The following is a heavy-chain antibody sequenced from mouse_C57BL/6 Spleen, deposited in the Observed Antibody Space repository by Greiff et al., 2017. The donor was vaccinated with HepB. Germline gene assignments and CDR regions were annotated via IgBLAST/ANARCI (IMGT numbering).Heavy chain of an antibody. CDR2: ISSGSSTI. D-gene: IGHD2-4*01. CDR1: GFTFSDYG. Sequence: EVKLMESGGGLVKPGGSLKLSCAASGFTFSDYGMHWVRQAPEKGLEWVAYISSGSSTIYYADTVKGRFTISRDNAKNTLFLQMTSLRSEDTAMYYCARQYDFYWYFGVWGTGTTVTVSS. V-gene: IGHV5-17*01. J-gene: IGHJ1*03. CDR3: ARQYDFYWYFGV.